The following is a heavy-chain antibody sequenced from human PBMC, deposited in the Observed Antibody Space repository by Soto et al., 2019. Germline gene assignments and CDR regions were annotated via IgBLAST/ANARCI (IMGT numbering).Heavy chain of an antibody. Sequence: ASVKVSCKASGYTFTSYGISWVRQAPGQGLEWMGWISAYNGNTNYAQKLQGRVTMTTDTSTSTAYMELRSLRSDDTAVYYCASRAFGFVCGGGSCYQNWFAPWGQGTLVTVSS. V-gene: IGHV1-18*01. CDR2: ISAYNGNT. CDR3: ASRAFGFVCGGGSCYQNWFAP. D-gene: IGHD2-15*01. CDR1: GYTFTSYG. J-gene: IGHJ5*02.